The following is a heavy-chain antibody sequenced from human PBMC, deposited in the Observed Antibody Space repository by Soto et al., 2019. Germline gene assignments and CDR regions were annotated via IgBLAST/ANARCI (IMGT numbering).Heavy chain of an antibody. CDR1: GFTFTSYG. D-gene: IGHD6-13*01. CDR3: SRGGSSWQPHEDY. V-gene: IGHV1-18*01. J-gene: IGHJ4*02. Sequence: QVQLVQSGAEVKKPGASMKVSCKASGFTFTSYGISWVRQAPGQGLEWMGWVSAYNGNTHYAQKLQGRVTDTSTTTAYMELRSLRSDDTAVYYCSRGGSSWQPHEDYWGQGTLVTVSS. CDR2: VSAYNGNT.